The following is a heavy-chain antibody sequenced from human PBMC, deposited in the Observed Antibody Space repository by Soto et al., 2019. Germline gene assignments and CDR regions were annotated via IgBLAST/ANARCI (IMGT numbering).Heavy chain of an antibody. V-gene: IGHV1-18*01. CDR3: ARVLGFGEDPGSLPHDY. CDR2: ISAYNGNT. J-gene: IGHJ4*02. Sequence: QVRLVQSGAEVKKPGASVKVSCRASGYTFTSYGISWVRQAPGQGREWMGWISAYNGNTNYAQKPKGRVTMTTDTSTSTAYMELRSLGSDDTAVYYCARVLGFGEDPGSLPHDYWGQGTLVTVSS. D-gene: IGHD3-10*01. CDR1: GYTFTSYG.